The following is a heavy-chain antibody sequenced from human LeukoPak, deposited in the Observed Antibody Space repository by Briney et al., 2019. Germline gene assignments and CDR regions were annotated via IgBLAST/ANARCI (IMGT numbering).Heavy chain of an antibody. Sequence: GGSLRLSCAASGFTFSSYAMSWVRQAPGKGLEWVSAISGSGGSTYYADSVKGRFTISRDNSKNTLYLQMNGLRAEDTAVYYCAKDLYQLLCGFDYWGQGTLVTVSS. CDR2: ISGSGGST. CDR3: AKDLYQLLCGFDY. J-gene: IGHJ4*02. D-gene: IGHD2-2*01. V-gene: IGHV3-23*01. CDR1: GFTFSSYA.